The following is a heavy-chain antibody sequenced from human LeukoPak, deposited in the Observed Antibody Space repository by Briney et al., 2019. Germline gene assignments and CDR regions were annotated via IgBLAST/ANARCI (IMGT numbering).Heavy chain of an antibody. J-gene: IGHJ4*02. D-gene: IGHD4-17*01. Sequence: PSETLSLTCTVSGGSISSSSYYWSWIRQPAGKGLEWIGHIYTSGSTNYNPSLKSRVTMSVDTSKNQFSLHLSSVTAADTAVYYCARGPTTVTRAFDYWGQGTLVTVSS. CDR1: GGSISSSSYY. CDR2: IYTSGST. V-gene: IGHV4-61*09. CDR3: ARGPTTVTRAFDY.